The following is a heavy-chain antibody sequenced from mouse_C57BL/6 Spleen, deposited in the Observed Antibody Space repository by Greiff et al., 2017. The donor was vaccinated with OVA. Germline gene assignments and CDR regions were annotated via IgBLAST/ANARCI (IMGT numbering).Heavy chain of an antibody. CDR3: GAYYSNYVDAY. D-gene: IGHD2-5*01. V-gene: IGHV1-74*01. J-gene: IGHJ3*01. CDR2: IHPSDSDT. Sequence: QVQLKQPGAELVKPGASVKVSCKASGYTFTSYWMHWVKQRPGQGLEWIGRIHPSDSDTNYNQKFKGKATLTVDKSSSTAYMQLSSLTSEDSAVYYCGAYYSNYVDAYWGQGTLVTVSA. CDR1: GYTFTSYW.